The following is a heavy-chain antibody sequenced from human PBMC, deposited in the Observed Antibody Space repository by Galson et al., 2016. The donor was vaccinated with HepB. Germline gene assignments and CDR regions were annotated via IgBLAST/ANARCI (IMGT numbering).Heavy chain of an antibody. CDR2: ISSSSSAI. V-gene: IGHV3-48*02. D-gene: IGHD4-17*01. CDR1: GFTFSSYS. CDR3: ARDRVRFDYGDYGVNGMDV. J-gene: IGHJ6*02. Sequence: SLRLSCAASGFTFSSYSMNWVRQAPGKGLEWFSYISSSSSAIKYADSVKGRFTIARDNAKNSLYLQMSSLRDEDTAVYYCARDRVRFDYGDYGVNGMDVWGQGTTVTVSS.